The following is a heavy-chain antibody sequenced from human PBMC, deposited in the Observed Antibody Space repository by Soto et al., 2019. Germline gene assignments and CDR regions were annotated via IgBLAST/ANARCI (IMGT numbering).Heavy chain of an antibody. D-gene: IGHD6-13*01. CDR3: ARDNPYTNSFGNWFDP. CDR1: GGTFSNYA. V-gene: IGHV1-69*01. Sequence: QVRLVQSGAEVKKPGSSVKVSCKASGGTFSNYAITWLGLAPGQGLEWLGGIIPVFGTVNYAQKFQGRVTITADESTSTAYMELNRLRSEDTAVYYCARDNPYTNSFGNWFDPWGQGTLVIVS. J-gene: IGHJ5*02. CDR2: IIPVFGTV.